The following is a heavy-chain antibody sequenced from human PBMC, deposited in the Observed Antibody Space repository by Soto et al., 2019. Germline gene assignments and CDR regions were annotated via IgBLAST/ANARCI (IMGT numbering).Heavy chain of an antibody. J-gene: IGHJ4*01. Sequence: PSETMSLTCAVSGASLCGSYYHWAWHRKSPEKGPGRFGRVSYTGFTSYNPSLEIRVSVSVGTSKSQCSLKLSAVTAADTAVYYCATSQKGYNCYYFYHWGQGGRVAVSS. CDR2: VSYTGFT. CDR3: ATSQKGYNCYYFYH. V-gene: IGHV4-39*01. D-gene: IGHD1-20*01. CDR1: GASLCGSYYH.